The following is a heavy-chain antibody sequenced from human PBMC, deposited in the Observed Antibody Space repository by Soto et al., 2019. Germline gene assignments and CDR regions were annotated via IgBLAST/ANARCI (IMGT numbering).Heavy chain of an antibody. CDR3: KRSTDIHDF. J-gene: IGHJ1*01. V-gene: IGHV4-59*01. Sequence: SETLSLTCTVCGSSITSYYWSWIRQPPGKGLEWIGYIYYRGSTNYNPSLKSRVTISADTSKNQFSLKLNSVTAADTAVYYCKRSTDIHDFCGQGALATVAS. CDR2: IYYRGST. D-gene: IGHD3-3*01. CDR1: GSSITSYY.